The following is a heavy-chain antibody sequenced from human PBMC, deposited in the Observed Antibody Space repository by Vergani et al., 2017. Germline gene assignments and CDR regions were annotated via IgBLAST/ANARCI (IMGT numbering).Heavy chain of an antibody. Sequence: QVQLQESGPGLVKPSETLSLTCTVSGGSVSSGSYYWSWIRQPAGKGLEGIGYMYYSGSINYNPPLKSRVTMSRDTDNNQVSLKLTSVTAADTAVYYCAGEQEPWGGPGGIDYWGQGTLVTVSS. J-gene: IGHJ4*02. CDR2: MYYSGSI. CDR1: GGSVSSGSYY. D-gene: IGHD3-16*01. CDR3: AGEQEPWGGPGGIDY. V-gene: IGHV4-61*10.